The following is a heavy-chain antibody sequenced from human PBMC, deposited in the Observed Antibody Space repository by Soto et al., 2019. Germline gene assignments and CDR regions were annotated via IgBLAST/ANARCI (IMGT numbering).Heavy chain of an antibody. Sequence: SETLSLTCAVSGYSISSGYYWGWIRQPPGKGLEWIASIHYLGSTYQNPSLKRRVNISVDTSKNQFSLKSSSVTAADTAVYYCARVLGGSFYYFDSWGHGTLVTVSS. CDR2: IHYLGST. CDR1: GYSISSGYY. D-gene: IGHD1-26*01. V-gene: IGHV4-38-2*01. CDR3: ARVLGGSFYYFDS. J-gene: IGHJ4*01.